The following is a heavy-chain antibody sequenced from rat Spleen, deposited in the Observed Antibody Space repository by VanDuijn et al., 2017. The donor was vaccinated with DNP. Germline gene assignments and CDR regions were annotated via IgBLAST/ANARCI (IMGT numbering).Heavy chain of an antibody. CDR1: GFTFSTTW. D-gene: IGHD1-11*01. J-gene: IGHJ2*01. CDR3: AWPTTEGIDY. V-gene: IGHV6-6*01. Sequence: EVQVLESGGGLVQPGSSLKLSCATSGFTFSTTWMYWYRQFPEKRLEWVARIKAKSNNYATDYTESVKGRFTISRDDSKSSIYLQMNNLKEEDTAIYYCAWPTTEGIDYWGQGVMVTVSS. CDR2: IKAKSNNYAT.